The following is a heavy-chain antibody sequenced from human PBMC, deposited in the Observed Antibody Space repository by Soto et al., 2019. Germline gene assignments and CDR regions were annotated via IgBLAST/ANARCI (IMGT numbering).Heavy chain of an antibody. D-gene: IGHD3-3*01. V-gene: IGHV4-4*02. CDR1: GGSISCSNW. Sequence: QVQLQESGPGLVKPSGTLSLTCAVSGGSISCSNWWSWVRQPPGKGLEWIGEIYHSGSTNYNPSRKSRVTISVDKSKNQSSLKLSSVTAADTAAYYCARYYDFWSGYSKRGGWFDPWGQGTLVTVSS. CDR3: ARYYDFWSGYSKRGGWFDP. J-gene: IGHJ5*02. CDR2: IYHSGST.